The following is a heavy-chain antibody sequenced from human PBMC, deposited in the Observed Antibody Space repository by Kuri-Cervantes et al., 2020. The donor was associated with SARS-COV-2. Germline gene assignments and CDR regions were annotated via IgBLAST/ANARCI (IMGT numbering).Heavy chain of an antibody. Sequence: ASVKVSCKASGYTFTSYDINWVRQATGQGLEWMGWMNPNSGNTGFAQKFQDRVIMTRNTSINTAYMELSSLRSDDTAVYYCATSPKYQLPIDYWGQGTLVTVSS. CDR3: ATSPKYQLPIDY. CDR1: GYTFTSYD. J-gene: IGHJ4*02. V-gene: IGHV1-8*01. CDR2: MNPNSGNT. D-gene: IGHD2-2*01.